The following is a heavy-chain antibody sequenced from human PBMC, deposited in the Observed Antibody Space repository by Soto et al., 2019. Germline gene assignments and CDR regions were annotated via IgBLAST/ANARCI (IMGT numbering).Heavy chain of an antibody. CDR2: IYYSGST. CDR1: GGSISSSSYY. J-gene: IGHJ4*02. D-gene: IGHD6-13*01. Sequence: PSETLSLTCTVSGGSISSSSYYWGWIRQPPGKGLEWIGSIYYSGSTYYNPSLKSRVTISVDTSKNQFSLKLSSVTAGDTAVYYCARGIAAAGKRFGFDYWGQGTLVTVSS. CDR3: ARGIAAAGKRFGFDY. V-gene: IGHV4-39*01.